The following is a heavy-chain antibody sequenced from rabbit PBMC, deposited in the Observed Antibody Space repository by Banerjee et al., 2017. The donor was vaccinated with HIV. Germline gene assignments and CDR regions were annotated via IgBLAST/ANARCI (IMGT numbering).Heavy chain of an antibody. CDR2: INTSSGNN. CDR1: GFSFSNKYV. Sequence: QEQLEESGGGLVQPEGSLTLTCTASGFSFSNKYVMCWVRQAPGKGLEWIACINTSSGNNVYASWAKGRFTISKTSSTTVTLQMTSLTAADTATYFCARAGSGYRQFDLWGPGTLVTVS. V-gene: IGHV1S45*01. D-gene: IGHD8-1*01. CDR3: ARAGSGYRQFDL. J-gene: IGHJ4*01.